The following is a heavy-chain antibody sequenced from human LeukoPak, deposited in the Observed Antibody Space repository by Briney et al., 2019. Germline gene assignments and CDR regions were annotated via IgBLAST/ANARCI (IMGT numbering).Heavy chain of an antibody. Sequence: ASVKVSCKASGYTFTSYDINWVRQATGQGLEWMGWISAYNGNTNYAQKLQGRVTMTTDTSTSTAYMELRSLRSDDTAVYYCARDWRRTVTTYYWGQGTLVTVSS. CDR1: GYTFTSYD. V-gene: IGHV1-18*01. J-gene: IGHJ4*02. CDR2: ISAYNGNT. CDR3: ARDWRRTVTTYY. D-gene: IGHD4-17*01.